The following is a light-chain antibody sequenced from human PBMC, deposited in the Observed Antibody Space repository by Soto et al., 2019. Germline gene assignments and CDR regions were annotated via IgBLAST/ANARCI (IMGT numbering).Light chain of an antibody. Sequence: QLVLTQSPSASASLGASVKLTCTLSSGHSSYTIAWHQQQPEKGPQYLMTLNSDGSHSKGDGIPDRFSGSSSGAERYLSISSLQSEDEADYYCQTWGTGIEVFGGGTQLTVL. CDR3: QTWGTGIEV. CDR1: SGHSSYT. J-gene: IGLJ3*02. V-gene: IGLV4-69*01. CDR2: LNSDGSH.